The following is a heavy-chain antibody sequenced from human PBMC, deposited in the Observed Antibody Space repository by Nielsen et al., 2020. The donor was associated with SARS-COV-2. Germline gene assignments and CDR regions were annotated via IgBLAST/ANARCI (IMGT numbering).Heavy chain of an antibody. CDR2: IYPGDSET. J-gene: IGHJ4*02. D-gene: IGHD4-17*01. CDR1: GYSFTSYW. V-gene: IGHV5-51*01. CDR3: ASNDYGGSFDY. Sequence: GGSLRLSCKVSGYSFTSYWSGWVRQMPGKGLEWMGNIYPGDSETRYSPSFQGQVTISADKSISTAYLQWSSLKASDSAMYYCASNDYGGSFDYWGQGTLVTVSS.